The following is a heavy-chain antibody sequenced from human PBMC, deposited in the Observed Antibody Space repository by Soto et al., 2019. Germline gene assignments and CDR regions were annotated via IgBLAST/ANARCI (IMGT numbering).Heavy chain of an antibody. CDR1: GYSFTSYW. Sequence: EVQLVQSGAEVKKPGESLKISCKGSGYSFTSYWIGWVRQMPGKGLEWMGIIYPGDSDTRYSPSFQGQVTISADKSISTAYLQWSSLKASDTAMYYCACSGYSSSWYYDKQNWFAPWGQGPLVTVSS. J-gene: IGHJ5*02. CDR2: IYPGDSDT. V-gene: IGHV5-51*01. D-gene: IGHD6-13*01. CDR3: ACSGYSSSWYYDKQNWFAP.